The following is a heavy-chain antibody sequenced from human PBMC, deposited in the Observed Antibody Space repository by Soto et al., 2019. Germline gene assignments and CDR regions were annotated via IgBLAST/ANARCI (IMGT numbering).Heavy chain of an antibody. CDR3: AINPDVVVTAILDY. J-gene: IGHJ4*02. CDR1: GGTFSSYA. CDR2: IIPIFGTA. V-gene: IGHV1-69*12. Sequence: QVQLVQSGAEVKKPGSSVKVSCKASGGTFSSYAISWVRQAPGQGLEWMGGIIPIFGTANYAQKFQGRVTITADESTSTVYMELSSMRSEDTAVYYCAINPDVVVTAILDYWGQGTLVTVSS. D-gene: IGHD2-21*02.